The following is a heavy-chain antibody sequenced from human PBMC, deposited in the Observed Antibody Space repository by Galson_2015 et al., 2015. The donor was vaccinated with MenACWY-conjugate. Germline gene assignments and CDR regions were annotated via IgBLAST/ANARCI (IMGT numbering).Heavy chain of an antibody. J-gene: IGHJ3*01. CDR1: GYIFSTYW. V-gene: IGHV5-51*01. D-gene: IGHD5-24*01. CDR3: PRRLMANFRYAFDF. Sequence: QSGAEVKKPGESLTISCQGSGYIFSTYWIAWVRQMPGKGLEWMGMIYPGDTYIRNNPSFEGQVTMSVDKSISTAYLRWSSLKASDTAMYYCPRRLMANFRYAFDFWGQGTLVTFSS. CDR2: IYPGDTYI.